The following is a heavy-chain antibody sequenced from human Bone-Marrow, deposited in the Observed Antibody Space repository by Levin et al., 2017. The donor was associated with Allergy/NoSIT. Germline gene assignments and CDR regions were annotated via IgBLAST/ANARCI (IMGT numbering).Heavy chain of an antibody. CDR2: IKQDGSEK. CDR3: ARASSGVVDTFDI. J-gene: IGHJ3*02. Sequence: HAGGSLRLSCAASGFTFSSYWMSWVRQAPGKGLEWVATIKQDGSEKYYVDSVKGRFTISRDNAKNSLYLQMNSLRVEDTAVYYCARASSGVVDTFDIWGQGTRVTVSS. D-gene: IGHD3-3*01. V-gene: IGHV3-7*01. CDR1: GFTFSSYW.